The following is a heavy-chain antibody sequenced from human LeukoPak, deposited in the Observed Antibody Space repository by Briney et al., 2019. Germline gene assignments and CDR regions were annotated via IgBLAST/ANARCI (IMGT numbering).Heavy chain of an antibody. CDR3: ARDRSVGATVVKRMYAFGI. Sequence: LTGGSLRLSCAASGFTVSSNYMSWVRQAPGKGLEWLSDSVKGRFTISRDNAKNSLYLQMNSLRAEDTAVYYCARDRSVGATVVKRMYAFGIWGQGTMVTVSS. CDR1: GFTVSSNY. D-gene: IGHD4-23*01. J-gene: IGHJ3*02. V-gene: IGHV3-53*01.